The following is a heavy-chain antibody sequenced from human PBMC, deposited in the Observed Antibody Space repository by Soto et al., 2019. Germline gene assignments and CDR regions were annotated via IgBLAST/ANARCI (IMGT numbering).Heavy chain of an antibody. CDR2: IYYSGST. J-gene: IGHJ4*01. CDR1: GGYISSSSYY. Sequence: QLQLQDSGPGMVKPSETLSLTCTVYGGYISSSSYYWGWIRQPPGKGLEWIGSIYYSGSTYYNPSLKSRVTISVDTSKNQFSLKLSSVTAGDTAVYYCARHQVYGDYAVDYWGHGTLVTVSS. CDR3: ARHQVYGDYAVDY. D-gene: IGHD4-17*01. V-gene: IGHV4-39*01.